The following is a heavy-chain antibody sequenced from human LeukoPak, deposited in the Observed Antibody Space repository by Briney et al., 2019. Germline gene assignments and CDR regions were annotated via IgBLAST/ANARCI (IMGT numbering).Heavy chain of an antibody. V-gene: IGHV1-2*02. Sequence: GASLKVSCKASGYTFTGSYMHWVRQAPGQKREWMGWINSHSGGTNYAQKFQGRVTTTRDTSISTAYMELSRLRSDDTAVYYWATPGGCSGGSCSPYYYYYGMDVWGQGTTVTVSS. CDR2: INSHSGGT. CDR3: ATPGGCSGGSCSPYYYYYGMDV. D-gene: IGHD2-15*01. J-gene: IGHJ6*02. CDR1: GYTFTGSY.